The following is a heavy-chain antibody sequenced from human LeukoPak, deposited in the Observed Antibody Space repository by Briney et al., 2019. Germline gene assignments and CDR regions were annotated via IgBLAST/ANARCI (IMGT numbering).Heavy chain of an antibody. D-gene: IGHD6-19*01. CDR2: IDSDGSST. V-gene: IGHV3-74*01. J-gene: IGHJ4*02. Sequence: GGSLRLSCAASGFTFSSYWMYWVRQAPGKGLVWVSRIDSDGSSTSYADAVKGRFTISRDNAKNTLYLQMNSLRAEDTAVYYCARDVAIAVAVYFDYWGQGTLVTVSS. CDR3: ARDVAIAVAVYFDY. CDR1: GFTFSSYW.